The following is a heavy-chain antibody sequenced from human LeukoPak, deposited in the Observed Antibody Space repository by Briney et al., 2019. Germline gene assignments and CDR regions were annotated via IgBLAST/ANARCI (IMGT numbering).Heavy chain of an antibody. CDR2: IYYSGST. D-gene: IGHD3-22*01. V-gene: IGHV4-59*08. CDR3: ARHDSSGEFDY. J-gene: IGHJ4*02. CDR1: GGSISDYY. Sequence: SETLSLTSTVSGGSISDYYWSWIRQPPGKGLEWIGFIYYSGSTNYNPSLKSRVTISVDTSKNQFSLKLSSVTAADTAVYYCARHDSSGEFDYWGQGTLVTVSS.